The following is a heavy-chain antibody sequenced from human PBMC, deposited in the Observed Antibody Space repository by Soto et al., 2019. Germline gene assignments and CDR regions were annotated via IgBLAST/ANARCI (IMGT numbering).Heavy chain of an antibody. D-gene: IGHD2-8*01. CDR3: ARDLFPRNGPQDGLRL. CDR2: IGAYNGDT. CDR1: GYTFTSFG. V-gene: IGHV1-18*03. Sequence: QLQLVQSGSEVRKPGASVKVSCKASGYTFTSFGISWVRQAPVQGLEWMGWIGAYNGDTNLAQKFQGRATMTTDTSSNTAYMELRSLRSDDMAVYYCARDLFPRNGPQDGLRLWGQGTLVTVSS. J-gene: IGHJ4*02.